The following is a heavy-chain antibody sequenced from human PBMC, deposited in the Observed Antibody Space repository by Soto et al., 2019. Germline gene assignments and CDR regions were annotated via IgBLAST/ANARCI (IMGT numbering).Heavy chain of an antibody. CDR2: IHGAHSYT. CDR3: ARHYCSSTSCYPVYYYYYGMDV. CDR1: GNRFTIYW. Sequence: AESLATCGQFSGNRFTIYWIVLVPHMPRRGLEWMGMIHGAHSYTRYSPSFQGQVTISSDTSISTAYLQWSRLKAWDTAMYYCARHYCSSTSCYPVYYYYYGMDVWGQGTTVTVSS. D-gene: IGHD2-2*01. V-gene: IGHV5-51*01. J-gene: IGHJ6*02.